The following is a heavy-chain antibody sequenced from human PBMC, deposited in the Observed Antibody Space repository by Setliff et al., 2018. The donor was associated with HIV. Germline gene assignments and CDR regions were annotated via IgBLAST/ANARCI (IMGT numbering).Heavy chain of an antibody. CDR3: ARSGYTSGFYWVFGAFGV. CDR2: IQYSDSS. J-gene: IGHJ3*01. D-gene: IGHD3-22*01. V-gene: IGHV4-59*01. Sequence: TLSLTCTVSGGSMSNYYWSWIRQPPGKRLEWIASIQYSDSSHYNPSLQSRVTIPVDTSAKQFSLYLSSVNETGTAVYYCARSGYTSGFYWVFGAFGVWGQGKLVTVSS. CDR1: GGSMSNYY.